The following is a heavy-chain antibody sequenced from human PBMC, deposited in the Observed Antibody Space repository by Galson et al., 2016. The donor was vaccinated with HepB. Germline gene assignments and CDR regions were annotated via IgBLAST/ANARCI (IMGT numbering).Heavy chain of an antibody. Sequence: SLRLSCAASGFTFSSYSMNWVRQAPGKGLEWVSYIRSSSSTIYYADSVKGRFTISRDNAKNPLYLQMNSLRDEDTAVYYCARDRVSGDFWSGYYTGIGMDVWGQGTTVTVSS. V-gene: IGHV3-48*02. J-gene: IGHJ6*02. CDR1: GFTFSSYS. CDR2: IRSSSSTI. CDR3: ARDRVSGDFWSGYYTGIGMDV. D-gene: IGHD3-3*01.